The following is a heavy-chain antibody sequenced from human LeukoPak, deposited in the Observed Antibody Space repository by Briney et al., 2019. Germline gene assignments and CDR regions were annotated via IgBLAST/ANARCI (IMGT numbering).Heavy chain of an antibody. CDR1: GFTFSSYA. Sequence: GGSLRLSCAASGFTFSSYAMHWVRQAPGKGLEWVAVISYDGSNKYYADSVKGRFTISRDNSRDTLYLQMNSLRAEDTAVYYCSTSPSFGSSWYQFNYWGQGTLVTVSS. CDR2: ISYDGSNK. CDR3: STSPSFGSSWYQFNY. V-gene: IGHV3-30-3*01. J-gene: IGHJ4*02. D-gene: IGHD6-13*01.